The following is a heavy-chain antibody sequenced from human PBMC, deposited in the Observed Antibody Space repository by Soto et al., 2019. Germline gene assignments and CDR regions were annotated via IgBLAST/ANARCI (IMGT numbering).Heavy chain of an antibody. J-gene: IGHJ4*02. CDR2: MSGSGGST. Sequence: EVQLLESGGGLVQPGGSLRLSCAASGFTFSSYAMTWVRQAPGRGLEWVSAMSGSGGSTFYADYVKGRFTISRDNSKNSQYLQMNSLRAEDTAVYYCAKTRGYCSGGSCYSDYWGQGTLVTVSS. D-gene: IGHD2-15*01. CDR1: GFTFSSYA. V-gene: IGHV3-23*01. CDR3: AKTRGYCSGGSCYSDY.